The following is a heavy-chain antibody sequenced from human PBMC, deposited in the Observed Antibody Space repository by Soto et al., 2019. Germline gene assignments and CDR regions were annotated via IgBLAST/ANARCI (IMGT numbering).Heavy chain of an antibody. CDR1: GYTFTSYG. CDR2: ISAYNGNT. Sequence: QVQLVQSGAEVKKPGASVKVSCKASGYTFTSYGINWVRQAPGQGLEWMGWISAYNGNTNYAQKFQGRVTMTTDTSTSISYIELRSLRSDDTAMYYCAKGIAVAGTYYGMHVWGQGTTVTVSS. CDR3: AKGIAVAGTYYGMHV. J-gene: IGHJ6*02. V-gene: IGHV1-18*01. D-gene: IGHD6-19*01.